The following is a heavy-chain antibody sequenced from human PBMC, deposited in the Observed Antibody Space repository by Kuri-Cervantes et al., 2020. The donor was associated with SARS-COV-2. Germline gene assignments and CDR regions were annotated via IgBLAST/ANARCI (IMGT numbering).Heavy chain of an antibody. CDR3: AKAPGRLSLDY. D-gene: IGHD6-25*01. Sequence: ETLSLTCAASGLSFSTYAMSWVRQAPGKGLEWVSGTSGSGGSTYYADYVKGRFTISRDNSKNTLYLQMNSLRAEDTAVYYCAKAPGRLSLDYWGQGTLVTVSS. CDR1: GLSFSTYA. J-gene: IGHJ4*02. CDR2: TSGSGGST. V-gene: IGHV3-23*01.